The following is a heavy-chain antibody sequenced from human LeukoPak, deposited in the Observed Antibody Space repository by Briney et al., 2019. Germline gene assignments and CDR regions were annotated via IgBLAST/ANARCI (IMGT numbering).Heavy chain of an antibody. CDR1: GGSITSGGYY. CDR2: IYYSGST. V-gene: IGHV4-31*03. D-gene: IGHD3-9*01. CDR3: QKTAYDILTGYRPFDY. Sequence: SQTLSLTCTVSGGSITSGGYYWSWIRQHPGKGLEWIGYIYYSGSTYYNPSLKSRVTISVDTSKNQFSLKLSSVTAADTAVFFWQKTAYDILTGYRPFDYWGQGTLVTVSS. J-gene: IGHJ4*02.